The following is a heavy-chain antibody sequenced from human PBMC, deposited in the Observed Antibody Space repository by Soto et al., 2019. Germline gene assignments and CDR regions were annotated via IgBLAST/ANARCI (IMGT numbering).Heavy chain of an antibody. CDR1: GFTFSDYY. D-gene: IGHD1-26*01. CDR3: AKDPWGGWELRHFDY. Sequence: PGGSLRLSCAASGFTFSDYYMSWIRQAPGKGLEWVSYISSSTSYRNYADSVKGRFTISRDNAKNSLYLQMNSLRAEDTAVYYCAKDPWGGWELRHFDYWGQGTLVTVSS. V-gene: IGHV3-11*05. CDR2: ISSSTSYR. J-gene: IGHJ4*02.